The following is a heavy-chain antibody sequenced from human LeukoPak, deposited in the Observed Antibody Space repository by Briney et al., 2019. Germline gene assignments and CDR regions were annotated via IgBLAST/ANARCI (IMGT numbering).Heavy chain of an antibody. J-gene: IGHJ4*02. V-gene: IGHV3-53*04. D-gene: IGHD3-16*01. CDR3: ARTRGGLREYYFDY. CDR1: GFTVSSNY. Sequence: GGSLRLSCAASGFTVSSNYMSWVRQAPGKGLEWVSVIYSGGSTYYADSVKGRFTISRHNSKNTLYLQMNSLRAEDTAVYYCARTRGGLREYYFDYWGQGTLVTVSS. CDR2: IYSGGST.